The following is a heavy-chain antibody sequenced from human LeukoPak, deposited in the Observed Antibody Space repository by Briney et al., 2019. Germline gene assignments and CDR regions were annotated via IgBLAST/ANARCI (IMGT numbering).Heavy chain of an antibody. D-gene: IGHD6-13*01. CDR3: ATTGYSNRNY. V-gene: IGHV3-23*01. CDR1: GFTFSSYG. CDR2: ISGSGGST. J-gene: IGHJ4*02. Sequence: GGSLRLSCAASGFTFSSYGMSWVRQAPGKGLEWVSAISGSGGSTYYADSVKGRFTISRDNSKNTLYLQMSSLRHEDTAVYYCATTGYSNRNYWGQGTLVTVSS.